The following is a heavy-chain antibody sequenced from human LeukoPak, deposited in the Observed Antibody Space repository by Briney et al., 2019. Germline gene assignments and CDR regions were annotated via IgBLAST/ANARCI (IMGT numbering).Heavy chain of an antibody. J-gene: IGHJ4*02. V-gene: IGHV1-8*01. CDR2: MNPNSGNT. Sequence: ASVKVSCTASGYTFTSYDINWVRQATGQGLEWMGWMNPNSGNTGYAQKFQGRVTMTRNTSISTAYMELSSLRSEDTAVYYCARIDYDILTGYYQEFDYWGQGTLVTVSS. CDR1: GYTFTSYD. CDR3: ARIDYDILTGYYQEFDY. D-gene: IGHD3-9*01.